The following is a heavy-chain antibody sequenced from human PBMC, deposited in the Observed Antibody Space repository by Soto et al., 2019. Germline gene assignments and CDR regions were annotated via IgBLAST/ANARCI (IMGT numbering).Heavy chain of an antibody. CDR1: GNTFASHR. CDR2: ISGFNGQT. V-gene: IGHV1-18*01. Sequence: QVQLVQSGPEVKKPGASVKVSCKASGNTFASHRVSWVRQAPGQGLEWMVWISGFNGQTNYALKFQGRVTLTTDTSTSTAYMELRSLRSDDTAVYFCARVDPRGVAVVRDYWGQGTLVTVSS. J-gene: IGHJ4*02. D-gene: IGHD3-10*01. CDR3: ARVDPRGVAVVRDY.